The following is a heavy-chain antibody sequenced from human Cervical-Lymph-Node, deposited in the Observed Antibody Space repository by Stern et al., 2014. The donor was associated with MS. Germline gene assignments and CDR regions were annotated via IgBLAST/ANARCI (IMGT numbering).Heavy chain of an antibody. D-gene: IGHD3-9*01. J-gene: IGHJ5*02. CDR3: SRNLDWSLDT. CDR2: IYYSGSS. CDR1: GDSISTPGYY. V-gene: IGHV4-31*03. Sequence: VQLVESGPGLVKTSQTLSLTCTVSGDSISTPGYYWSWIRQLPGKGLEWIGYIYYSGSSYNNPSLSSRVTMSVDTSKKHFSLTLTSVTAADTAVYYCSRNLDWSLDTWGQGTLVTVSS.